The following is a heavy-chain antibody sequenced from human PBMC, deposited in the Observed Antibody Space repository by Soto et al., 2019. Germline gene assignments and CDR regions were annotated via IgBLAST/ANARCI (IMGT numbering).Heavy chain of an antibody. CDR3: ARDTPSGVNYDFWSGYFNYYYYYGMDV. V-gene: IGHV3-7*03. Sequence: QPGGSLRLSCAASGFTFSSYWMSWVRQAPGKGLEWVANIKQDGSEKYYVDSVKGRFTISRDNAKNSLYLQMNSLRAEDTAVYYCARDTPSGVNYDFWSGYFNYYYYYGMDVWGQGTTVTVSS. CDR2: IKQDGSEK. J-gene: IGHJ6*02. D-gene: IGHD3-3*01. CDR1: GFTFSSYW.